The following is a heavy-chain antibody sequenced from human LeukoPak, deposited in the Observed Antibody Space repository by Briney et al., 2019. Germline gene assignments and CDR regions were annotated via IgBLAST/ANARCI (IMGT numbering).Heavy chain of an antibody. CDR2: INWNGGSA. Sequence: GGSLRLSCAASVFTFDDYGMSWVRQAPGKGREWVSGINWNGGSAGYADSVKGRFTISRDNAKNSLYLQMNSLRAEDTALYYCARISSWLPLDYWGQGTLVTVSS. CDR1: VFTFDDYG. D-gene: IGHD6-13*01. CDR3: ARISSWLPLDY. J-gene: IGHJ4*02. V-gene: IGHV3-20*04.